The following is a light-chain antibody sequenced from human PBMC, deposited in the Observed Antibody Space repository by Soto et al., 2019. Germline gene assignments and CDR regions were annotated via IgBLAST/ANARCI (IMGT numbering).Light chain of an antibody. CDR3: YSAADNINWV. CDR2: KDS. V-gene: IGLV3-27*01. CDR1: VLAKKY. Sequence: SYELTQPSSVSVSPGQTARITCSGDVLAKKYARWFQQKPGQAPVLVIYKDSERPSGIPERFSGSSSGTTVTLTISGAQVEDEADYYCYSAADNINWVFGGGTKVTVL. J-gene: IGLJ3*02.